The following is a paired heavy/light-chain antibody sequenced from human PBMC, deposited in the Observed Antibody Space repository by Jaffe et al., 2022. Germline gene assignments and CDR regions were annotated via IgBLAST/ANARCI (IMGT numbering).Heavy chain of an antibody. D-gene: IGHD6-19*01. V-gene: IGHV3-72*01. CDR2: SRNKANSYLT. J-gene: IGHJ4*02. CDR1: GFTFSDHY. CDR3: TRGGIGVGGTPYFDF. Sequence: EVQLVESGGGLVQPGGSLRLSCASSGFTFSDHYLDWVRQAPGKGLEWVGRSRNKANSYLTDYAASVKGRFTISRDDSKNSLYLQMNSLKTEDTAVYYCTRGGIGVGGTPYFDFWSQGTLVTVSS.
Light chain of an antibody. J-gene: IGKJ5*01. V-gene: IGKV1-9*01. CDR2: AAS. CDR3: QQLHIYPVT. Sequence: DIQLTQSPSFLSASVGNRVTITCRASQGIRSSLAWYQQKPGKAPKLLIYAASTLQSGVPSTFSGSGSGTEFTLTISSLQPEDFATYYCQQLHIYPVTFGQGTRLEIK. CDR1: QGIRSS.